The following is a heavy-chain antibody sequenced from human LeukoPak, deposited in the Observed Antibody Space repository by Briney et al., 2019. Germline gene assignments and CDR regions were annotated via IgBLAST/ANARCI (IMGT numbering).Heavy chain of an antibody. CDR1: GYTFTSYG. V-gene: IGHV1-18*01. Sequence: GASVKVSCKASGYTFTSYGIRWVRQAPGQGLEWMGWISAYNGNTNYAQKLQGRVTMTTDTSTSTAYMELRSLRSDDTAVYYCARDRTYYYDSSGYHFDYWGQGTLVTVSS. D-gene: IGHD3-22*01. CDR2: ISAYNGNT. J-gene: IGHJ4*02. CDR3: ARDRTYYYDSSGYHFDY.